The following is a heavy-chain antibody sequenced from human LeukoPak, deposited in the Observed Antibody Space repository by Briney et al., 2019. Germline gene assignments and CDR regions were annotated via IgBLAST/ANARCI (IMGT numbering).Heavy chain of an antibody. V-gene: IGHV3-23*01. CDR2: ISGSGGST. J-gene: IGHJ4*02. CDR1: GFTFSSYA. Sequence: PGGSLRLSCAASGFTFSSYAMSWVRQAPGKGLEWVSAISGSGGSTYYADSVKGRFTISRDNSKNTLYLQMNSLRAEDTAVYYCAKPGWGDFWSASAHWGQGTLVTVSS. CDR3: AKPGWGDFWSASAH. D-gene: IGHD3-3*01.